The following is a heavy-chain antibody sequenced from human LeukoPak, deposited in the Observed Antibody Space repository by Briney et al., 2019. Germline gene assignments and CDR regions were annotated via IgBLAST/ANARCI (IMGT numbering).Heavy chain of an antibody. CDR2: IYSGGST. CDR3: AVGVVITTYYYYYMDV. V-gene: IGHV3-53*01. CDR1: RFTVSSNY. J-gene: IGHJ6*03. Sequence: PGGSLRLSCAASRFTVSSNYMIWVRQAPGKGLEGVSVIYSGGSTYYADSVKGRFTISRDNSKNTLYLQMNSLRAEDTAVYYCAVGVVITTYYYYYMDVWGKGTTVTVSS. D-gene: IGHD3-22*01.